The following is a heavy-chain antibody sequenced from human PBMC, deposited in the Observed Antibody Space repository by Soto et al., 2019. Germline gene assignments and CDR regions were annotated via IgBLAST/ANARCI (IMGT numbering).Heavy chain of an antibody. V-gene: IGHV1-46*01. Sequence: QVRLVQSGAEVKKPGASVSISCKTSGFTFTTYYIHWVRQAPGQGLEWMGMIDPSGGSTTYAQKFQGRITMTSDMSTSTVYMELGSLRSEDTAVYYCARVPYDTTGYYAFWGQGTLVTVSS. CDR2: IDPSGGST. CDR1: GFTFTTYY. CDR3: ARVPYDTTGYYAF. J-gene: IGHJ4*02. D-gene: IGHD3-22*01.